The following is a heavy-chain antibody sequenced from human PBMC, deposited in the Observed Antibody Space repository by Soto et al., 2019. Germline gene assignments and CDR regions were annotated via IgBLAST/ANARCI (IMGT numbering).Heavy chain of an antibody. V-gene: IGHV4-61*01. D-gene: IGHD3-10*01. Sequence: SETLSLTCTVSGGSVSSGSYYWYWIRQPPGMGLEWIGYIYYSGITNYNPSLKSRVTISIYTSKNQSSLQLSSVTAADTAVYYCAKSGIWFAAFDYWGQGTLVTVSS. CDR1: GGSVSSGSYY. CDR3: AKSGIWFAAFDY. J-gene: IGHJ4*02. CDR2: IYYSGIT.